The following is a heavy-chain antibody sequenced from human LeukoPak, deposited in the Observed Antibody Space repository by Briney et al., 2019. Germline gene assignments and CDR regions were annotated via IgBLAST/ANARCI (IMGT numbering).Heavy chain of an antibody. V-gene: IGHV4-61*02. D-gene: IGHD3-9*01. CDR3: ARMRASKDRDILTGHLVVGWFDP. CDR2: IYTSGST. CDR1: GGSISSGSYY. J-gene: IGHJ5*02. Sequence: SETLSLTCTVSGGSISSGSYYWSWIRQPAGKGLEWIGRIYTSGSTNYNPSLKSRVTISVDTSKNQFSLKLSSVTAADTAVYYCARMRASKDRDILTGHLVVGWFDPWGQGTLVTVSS.